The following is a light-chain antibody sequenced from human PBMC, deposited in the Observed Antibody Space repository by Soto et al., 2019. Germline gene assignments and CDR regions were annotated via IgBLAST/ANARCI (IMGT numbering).Light chain of an antibody. J-gene: IGLJ1*01. Sequence: QSVLTQPPSVSGAPGQSVTSSCTGSSSNIGAHYDVHWYQQLPGTAPKMFIFGNTNRPSGVPDRFSASKSGTSASLAITGLQAEDEADYYCQSYDSSLSAHVFGTGTKVTVL. CDR1: SSNIGAHYD. CDR3: QSYDSSLSAHV. CDR2: GNT. V-gene: IGLV1-40*01.